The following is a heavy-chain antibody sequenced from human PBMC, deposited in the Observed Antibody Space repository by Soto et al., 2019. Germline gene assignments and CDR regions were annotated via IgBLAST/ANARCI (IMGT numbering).Heavy chain of an antibody. J-gene: IGHJ5*02. V-gene: IGHV3-23*01. CDR1: GFTFSGSA. CDR3: AKGGAQLLHYNWFDP. Sequence: GGSLRLSCAAPGFTFSGSAMHWVRQAPGKGLEWVSAISGSGGGTYYADSVKGRFTISRDNSKNTLYLQMNSLRAEDTAVYYCAKGGAQLLHYNWFDPWGQGTLVTVSS. CDR2: ISGSGGGT. D-gene: IGHD2-2*01.